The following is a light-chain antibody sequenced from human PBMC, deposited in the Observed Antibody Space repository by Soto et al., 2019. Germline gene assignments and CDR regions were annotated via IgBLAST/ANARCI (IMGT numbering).Light chain of an antibody. CDR3: SSYTSSSTYV. CDR2: RDD. V-gene: IGLV1-44*01. CDR1: SSNIGENT. Sequence: QSVLTQPPSASGTPGQRVTISCSGSSSNIGENTVNWYQHLPGTAPKLLIYRDDQRPSGVPDRFSGSKSGTSASLAISGLQSEDESDYYCSSYTSSSTYVFGTGTKLTVL. J-gene: IGLJ1*01.